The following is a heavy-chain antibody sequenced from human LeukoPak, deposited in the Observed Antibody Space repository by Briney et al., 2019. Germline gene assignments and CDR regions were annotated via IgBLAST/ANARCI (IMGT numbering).Heavy chain of an antibody. CDR2: MNPNSGNT. CDR3: ACYVVAARPSSWFDP. CDR1: GYTFTSYD. V-gene: IGHV1-8*01. D-gene: IGHD6-6*01. Sequence: ASVKVSCKASGYTFTSYDINWVRQATGQGLEWMGWMNPNSGNTGYAQKFQGRVTMTRNTSISTAYMELSSLRSEDTAVYYCACYVVAARPSSWFDPWGQGTLVTVSS. J-gene: IGHJ5*02.